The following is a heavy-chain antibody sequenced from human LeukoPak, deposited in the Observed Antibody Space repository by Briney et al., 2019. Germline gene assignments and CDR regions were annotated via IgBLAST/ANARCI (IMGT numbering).Heavy chain of an antibody. J-gene: IGHJ6*02. CDR3: AREKLLWFEEVLPYGMDV. D-gene: IGHD3-10*01. Sequence: GGSLRLSCAASGFTVSSNYMSWVRQAPGKGLEWVSVIYSGGSTYYEDSVKGRFTISRDNSKNTLYLQMNSLRAEDTAVYYCAREKLLWFEEVLPYGMDVWGQGTTVSVSS. CDR1: GFTVSSNY. V-gene: IGHV3-53*01. CDR2: IYSGGST.